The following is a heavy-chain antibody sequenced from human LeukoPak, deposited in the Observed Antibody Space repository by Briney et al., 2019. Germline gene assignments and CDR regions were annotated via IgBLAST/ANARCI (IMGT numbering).Heavy chain of an antibody. CDR2: ISGSGGST. J-gene: IGHJ4*02. CDR3: AKEERYYYDSSGYFE. D-gene: IGHD3-22*01. V-gene: IGHV3-23*01. Sequence: GGSLRLSCAASGFTFSIYAMSWVRQAPGKGLEWVSAISGSGGSTYYADSVKGRFTISRDNSKNTLYLQMNSLRAEDTAVYYCAKEERYYYDSSGYFEWGQGTLVTVSS. CDR1: GFTFSIYA.